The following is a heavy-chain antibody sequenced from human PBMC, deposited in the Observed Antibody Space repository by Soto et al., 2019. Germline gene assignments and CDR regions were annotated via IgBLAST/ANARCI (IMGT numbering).Heavy chain of an antibody. J-gene: IGHJ4*02. CDR1: GFTFSSYA. Sequence: EVQLLESGGGLVQPGGSLRLSCAASGFTFSSYAMSWVRQAPGKGLEWVSGISGSGGSTYYADSVKGRFTISRDKSKNTLDLQMNSLSAEDTAVYYCAKDLKQWLVPGFDYWGQGTLVTVSS. V-gene: IGHV3-23*01. CDR2: ISGSGGST. D-gene: IGHD6-19*01. CDR3: AKDLKQWLVPGFDY.